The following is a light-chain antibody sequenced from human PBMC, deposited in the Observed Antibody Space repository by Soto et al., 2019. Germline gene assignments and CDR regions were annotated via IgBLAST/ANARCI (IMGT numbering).Light chain of an antibody. CDR1: ESVRTS. Sequence: VLTQSPATLSVSPGERVTLSCRASESVRTSLAWYQHKPGRSPSLLMYGVSNRATGVPDRFSGSGSGTDFTLTITSLQSDDLAIYYCQQYSDWPRTFGQGTKLEIK. CDR2: GVS. J-gene: IGKJ1*01. V-gene: IGKV3-15*01. CDR3: QQYSDWPRT.